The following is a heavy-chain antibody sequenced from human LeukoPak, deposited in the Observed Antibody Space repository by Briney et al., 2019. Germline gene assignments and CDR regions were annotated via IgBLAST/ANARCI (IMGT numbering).Heavy chain of an antibody. V-gene: IGHV1-8*01. CDR2: MNPNSGNK. Sequence: ASVMVSSKPSGYSLTNFDINWVRQATGQGLGWMGWMNPNSGNKGYAQKFQGRVTMTMNTSITTAYMELSSLRSEDTAVYYCARGPQWRGDYYYMDVWGRGTTVTVSS. CDR1: GYSLTNFD. D-gene: IGHD6-19*01. CDR3: ARGPQWRGDYYYMDV. J-gene: IGHJ6*03.